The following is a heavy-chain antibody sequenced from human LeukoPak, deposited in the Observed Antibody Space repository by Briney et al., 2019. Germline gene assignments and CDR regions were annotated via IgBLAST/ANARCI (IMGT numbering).Heavy chain of an antibody. CDR1: GFTFSSYG. CDR3: ARDSGYSSSWYDAFDI. CDR2: ISGSGGST. D-gene: IGHD6-13*01. J-gene: IGHJ3*02. V-gene: IGHV3-23*01. Sequence: GGSLRLSCAASGFTFSSYGMSWVRQAPGKGLEWVSAISGSGGSTYYADSVKGRFTISRDNSKNTLYLQMNSLRAEDTALYYCARDSGYSSSWYDAFDIWGQGTMVTVSS.